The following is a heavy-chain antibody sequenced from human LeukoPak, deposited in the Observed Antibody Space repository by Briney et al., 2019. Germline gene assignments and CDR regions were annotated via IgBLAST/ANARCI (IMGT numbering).Heavy chain of an antibody. Sequence: PSQTLSLTCAVYGASFSDNYWSWVRQPPGKGLEWIGEINHSGGTTYNPSLNSRLTISVATSKDQFSPKLSSLAAADTAVYHCTRGDRWVGSGPSFFDYWSQGSLVTVSS. CDR1: GASFSDNY. CDR2: INHSGGT. CDR3: TRGDRWVGSGPSFFDY. J-gene: IGHJ4*02. D-gene: IGHD3-3*01. V-gene: IGHV4-34*01.